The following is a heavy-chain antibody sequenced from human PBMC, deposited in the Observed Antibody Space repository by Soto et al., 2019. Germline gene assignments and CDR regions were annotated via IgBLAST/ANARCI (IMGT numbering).Heavy chain of an antibody. CDR3: AAEGGIRITMVRGALGGMDV. CDR2: IVVGSGNT. Sequence: SVKVSCKASGFTFTSSAVQWVRQARGQGLEWIGWIVVGSGNTNYAQKFQERVTITRDMSTSTVYMELSSLRSEDTAVYYCAAEGGIRITMVRGALGGMDVWGQGTTVTVSS. J-gene: IGHJ6*02. CDR1: GFTFTSSA. D-gene: IGHD3-10*01. V-gene: IGHV1-58*01.